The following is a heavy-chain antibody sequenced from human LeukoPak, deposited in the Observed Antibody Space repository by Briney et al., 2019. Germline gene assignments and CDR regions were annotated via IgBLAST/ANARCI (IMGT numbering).Heavy chain of an antibody. J-gene: IGHJ4*02. CDR3: VKEDSSYYFDN. Sequence: GGSLRLFCAASGFTFSNYGMHWDRQAPGKGPEWVAIVSRDGRSKYYADSVKGRFTTSRDNSKNMLDLQMNSLRAEDTAVYHCVKEDSSYYFDNWGQGTLVTVSS. CDR1: GFTFSNYG. D-gene: IGHD2-21*01. CDR2: VSRDGRSK. V-gene: IGHV3-30*18.